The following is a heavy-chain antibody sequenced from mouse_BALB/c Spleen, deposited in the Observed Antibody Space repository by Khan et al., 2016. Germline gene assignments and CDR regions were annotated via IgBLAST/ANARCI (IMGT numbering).Heavy chain of an antibody. J-gene: IGHJ2*01. CDR1: GFTFSSYA. Sequence: EVELVESGGGLVKPGESLKLSCAASGFTFSSYAMSWVRQTPEKRLEWVASISSGGTTFYPDSLKGRFTISRDNARNILYLQVSSLRSEDTAMPYCTRGVTTVVDYFDYWGQGTTLTVSS. CDR3: TRGVTTVVDYFDY. D-gene: IGHD1-1*01. V-gene: IGHV5-6-5*01. CDR2: ISSGGTT.